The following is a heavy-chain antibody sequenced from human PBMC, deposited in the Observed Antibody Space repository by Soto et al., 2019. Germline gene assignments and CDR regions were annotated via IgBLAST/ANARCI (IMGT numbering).Heavy chain of an antibody. CDR3: ARDISPFGGSGYDSGIDY. Sequence: PGGSLRLSCAASGFTFSSYAMHWVRQAPGKGLEWVANIKEDGSEKHYVDSVKGRFTIARDNAKNFLYLQMNSLRAEDTAVYYCARDISPFGGSGYDSGIDYWGQGTLVTVSS. J-gene: IGHJ4*02. V-gene: IGHV3-7*01. CDR1: GFTFSSYA. CDR2: IKEDGSEK. D-gene: IGHD5-12*01.